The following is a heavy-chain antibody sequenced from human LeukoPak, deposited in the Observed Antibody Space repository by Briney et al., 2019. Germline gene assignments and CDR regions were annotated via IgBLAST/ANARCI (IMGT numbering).Heavy chain of an antibody. CDR1: GFTFTTYA. CDR3: AKQYNSGFYYYYYIDV. V-gene: IGHV3-23*01. CDR2: ISDNGGRT. Sequence: GGSLRLSCAASGFTFTTYAMNWVRQAPGKGLEWVSTISDNGGRTYYADSVKGRFTISRDNSKNTLYLQMNSLRAEDTALYYRAKQYNSGFYYYYYIDVWGKGTTVTVSS. J-gene: IGHJ6*03. D-gene: IGHD1-1*01.